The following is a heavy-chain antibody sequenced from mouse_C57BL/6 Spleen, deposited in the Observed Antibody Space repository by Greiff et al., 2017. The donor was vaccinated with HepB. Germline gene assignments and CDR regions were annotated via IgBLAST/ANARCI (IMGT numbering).Heavy chain of an antibody. CDR2: IYPRDGST. V-gene: IGHV1-85*01. Sequence: QVQLQQSGPELVKPGASVKLSCKASGYTFTSYDINWVKQRPGQGLEWIGWIYPRDGSTKYNEKFKGKATLTVDTSSSTAYMELHSLTSEDSAVYCCASKAYYSNYVGGFDVWGTGTTVTVSS. CDR3: ASKAYYSNYVGGFDV. CDR1: GYTFTSYD. J-gene: IGHJ1*03. D-gene: IGHD2-5*01.